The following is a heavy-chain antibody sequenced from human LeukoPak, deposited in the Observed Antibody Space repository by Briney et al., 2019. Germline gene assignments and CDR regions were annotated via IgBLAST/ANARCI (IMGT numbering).Heavy chain of an antibody. D-gene: IGHD2/OR15-2a*01. CDR2: INPNSGGT. J-gene: IGHJ4*02. V-gene: IGHV1-2*02. CDR3: ARDFSRSDTDY. Sequence: ASVKVSCKASGGTFSSYAISWVRQAPGQGLEWMGWINPNSGGTNYAQKFQGRVTMTRDTSISTAYMELSRLRSDDTAVYYCARDFSRSDTDYWGQGTLVTVSS. CDR1: GGTFSSYA.